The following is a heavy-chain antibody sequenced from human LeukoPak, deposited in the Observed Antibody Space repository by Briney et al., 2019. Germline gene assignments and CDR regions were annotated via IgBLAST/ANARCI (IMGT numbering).Heavy chain of an antibody. D-gene: IGHD6-13*01. CDR1: GGSISSYY. CDR2: IYYSGST. J-gene: IGHJ4*02. CDR3: VRKPAAGPGPFDY. V-gene: IGHV4-59*08. Sequence: SETLSLTCTVSGGSISSYYWSWIRQPPGKGLEWIGYIYYSGSTNYNPSLKSRVTISVDTSKNHFSLKLSSVTAADTAVYYCVRKPAAGPGPFDYWGQGTLVTVSS.